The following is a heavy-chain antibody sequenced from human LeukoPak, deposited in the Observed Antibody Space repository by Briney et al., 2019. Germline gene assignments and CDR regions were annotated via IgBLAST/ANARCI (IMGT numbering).Heavy chain of an antibody. Sequence: GGSLRLSCEASGFPFNNYAMTWVRQAPGKGLEWVSSISGRGTVYADSVKRRFTMYRDNSKNTLFLQMNNLKDGDTAVYYCGRDPNGDYVGAFEFWGRGTLVTVSS. CDR1: GFPFNNYA. D-gene: IGHD4-17*01. J-gene: IGHJ3*01. V-gene: IGHV3-23*01. CDR2: ISGRGT. CDR3: GRDPNGDYVGAFEF.